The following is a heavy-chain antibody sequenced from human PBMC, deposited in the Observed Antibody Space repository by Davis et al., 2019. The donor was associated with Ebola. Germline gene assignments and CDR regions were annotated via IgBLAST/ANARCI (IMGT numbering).Heavy chain of an antibody. V-gene: IGHV3-21*01. Sequence: GESLKISCAASGFTFSSYTMNWVRQAPGKGLEWVSSISSSSSYIYYTDSLKGRFTISRDNAKNSMSLQMNSLRVEDTAVYYCARGHYGMDVWTQGTTVTVSS. CDR3: ARGHYGMDV. CDR1: GFTFSSYT. CDR2: ISSSSSYI. J-gene: IGHJ6*02.